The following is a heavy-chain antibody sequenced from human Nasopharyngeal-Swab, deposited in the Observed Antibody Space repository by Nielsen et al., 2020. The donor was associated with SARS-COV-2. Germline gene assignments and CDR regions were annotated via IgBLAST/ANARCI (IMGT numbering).Heavy chain of an antibody. J-gene: IGHJ6*04. Sequence: WIRQPPGKGLEWVGRIKSKTDGGTTDYAAPVKGRFTISRDDSKNTLYLQMNSLKTEDTAVYCCTTDGTTTVTTWVDVWGKGTTVTVSS. V-gene: IGHV3-15*07. CDR3: TTDGTTTVTTWVDV. D-gene: IGHD4-17*01. CDR2: IKSKTDGGTT.